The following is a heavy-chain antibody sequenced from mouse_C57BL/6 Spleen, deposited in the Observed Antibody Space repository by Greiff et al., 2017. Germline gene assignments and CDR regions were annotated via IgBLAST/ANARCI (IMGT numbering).Heavy chain of an antibody. Sequence: VQLQQPGAELVKPGASVKLSCKASGYTFTSYWMQWVKQRPGQGLEWIGEIDPSDSYTNYNQKFKGKATLTVDTSSSTAYMPLSSLTSEASAVYYCARRGFITTVENYAMDYWGQGTSVTVSS. CDR1: GYTFTSYW. D-gene: IGHD1-1*01. J-gene: IGHJ4*01. CDR2: IDPSDSYT. CDR3: ARRGFITTVENYAMDY. V-gene: IGHV1-50*01.